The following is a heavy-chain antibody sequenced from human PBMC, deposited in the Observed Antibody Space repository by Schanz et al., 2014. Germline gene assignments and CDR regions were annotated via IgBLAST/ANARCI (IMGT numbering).Heavy chain of an antibody. CDR1: GFTFSSYA. Sequence: EVQLLESGGGLVQPGGSLRLSCAASGFTFSSYAMSWVRQAPGKGLEWVSAISGSGGSTYYADSVKGRFTISRDNAKNSLYLKMNSLRAEDTALYYCARDRRNADLDYWGQGTLVTVSS. CDR2: ISGSGGST. J-gene: IGHJ4*02. CDR3: ARDRRNADLDY. D-gene: IGHD1-1*01. V-gene: IGHV3-23*01.